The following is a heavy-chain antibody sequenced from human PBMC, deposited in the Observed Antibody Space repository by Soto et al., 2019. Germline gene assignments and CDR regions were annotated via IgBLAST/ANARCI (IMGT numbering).Heavy chain of an antibody. D-gene: IGHD3-10*01. V-gene: IGHV3-7*03. CDR1: GFTFSSFW. J-gene: IGHJ4*02. CDR2: IKTDGSET. Sequence: GGSLRLSCAASGFTFSSFWMSWVRQAPGKGLEWVANIKTDGSETLYVDSVKGRFTISRDNPKTSLFLQMNSLRVEDTAVYFCTSDRYPRFYHGSGSYPYYWGQGTPVTVSS. CDR3: TSDRYPRFYHGSGSYPYY.